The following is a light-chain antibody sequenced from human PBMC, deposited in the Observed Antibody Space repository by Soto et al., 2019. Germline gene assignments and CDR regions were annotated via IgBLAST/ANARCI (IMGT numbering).Light chain of an antibody. V-gene: IGKV1-39*01. J-gene: IGKJ2*01. CDR2: VAS. CDR3: QQSYSTPYT. CDR1: QSISHY. Sequence: DIPMTQSPSSLSASVGDRVTITCRASQSISHYLNWYQQKPGKAPKLLMYVASSLQSGVPSRFSGSGSGTDFTLTITSLQPEDFASYYCQQSYSTPYTFGQGTKLEIK.